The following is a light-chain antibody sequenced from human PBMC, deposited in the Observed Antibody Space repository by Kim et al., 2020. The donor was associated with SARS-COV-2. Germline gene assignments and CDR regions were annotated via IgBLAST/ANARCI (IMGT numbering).Light chain of an antibody. CDR3: TSHTASGTLI. CDR1: SSDIGAYNY. J-gene: IGLJ1*01. CDR2: DVT. Sequence: GQSITISCTGTSSDIGAYNYVSWYLQHPGKAPQPMIYDVTKRPSGISKRFSGSKSGNTASLTISGLQAEDEADYYCTSHTASGTLIFGAGTKLTVL. V-gene: IGLV2-14*04.